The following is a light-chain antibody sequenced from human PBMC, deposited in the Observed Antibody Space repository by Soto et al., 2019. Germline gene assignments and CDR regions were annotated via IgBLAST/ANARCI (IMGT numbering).Light chain of an antibody. Sequence: QSALTQPRSVSESPGQSVTISCTGTSSDVGAYDYVSWYQQHPGKAPQLMIYDVTKRPSGVPHRFSGSRSGNTASLTISGLQAEDDADYYCCSYAGSYTWVFGGGTKLTGL. CDR2: DVT. J-gene: IGLJ2*01. CDR1: SSDVGAYDY. V-gene: IGLV2-11*01. CDR3: CSYAGSYTWV.